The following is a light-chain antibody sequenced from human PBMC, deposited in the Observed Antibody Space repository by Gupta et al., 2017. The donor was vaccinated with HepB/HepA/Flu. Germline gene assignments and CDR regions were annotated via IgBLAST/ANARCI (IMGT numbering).Light chain of an antibody. CDR2: GAS. Sequence: EIVLTQSPGTLSLPPGERATLSCRASQSVRSSYLAWYQQKPGQAPRLLIYGASSRATGIPDRFSGSGSGTDFTLTISRLEPEDFAVYYCQQYGSSSLTFGGGTKVEIK. CDR3: QQYGSSSLT. CDR1: QSVRSSY. J-gene: IGKJ4*01. V-gene: IGKV3-20*01.